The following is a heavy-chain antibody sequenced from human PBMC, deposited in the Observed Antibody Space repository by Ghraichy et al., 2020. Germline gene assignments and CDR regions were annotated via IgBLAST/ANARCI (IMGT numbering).Heavy chain of an antibody. CDR1: GYTFTNYG. Sequence: ASVKVSCQASGYTFTNYGFHWVRQAPGQGLEWLGWSSTYNGNTNYALKFQDRVTVTTDTSTNTAYMELRSLRSDDTAVYFCAGLQALGWFDPWGQGTLVIVSS. V-gene: IGHV1-18*01. CDR2: SSTYNGNT. D-gene: IGHD7-27*01. CDR3: AGLQALGWFDP. J-gene: IGHJ5*02.